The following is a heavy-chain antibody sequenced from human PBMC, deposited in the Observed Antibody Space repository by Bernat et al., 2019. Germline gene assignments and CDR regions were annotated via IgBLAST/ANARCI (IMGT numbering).Heavy chain of an antibody. J-gene: IGHJ5*02. CDR1: GGSFSGYY. CDR3: AGARRGGKGFDP. CDR2: INHSGST. D-gene: IGHD3-10*01. Sequence: QVQLQQWGAGLLKPSETLSLTCAVYGGSFSGYYWSWIRQPPGKGLEWIGEINHSGSTNYNPSLKRRGTISVDTSKNQFSLKLSSVTAADTAGEYGAGARRGGKGFDPWGQGTLVTVSS. V-gene: IGHV4-34*01.